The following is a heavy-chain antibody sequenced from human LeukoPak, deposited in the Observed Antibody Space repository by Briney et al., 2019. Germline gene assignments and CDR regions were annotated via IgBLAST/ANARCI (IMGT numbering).Heavy chain of an antibody. CDR2: ISYDGSNK. Sequence: GGSLRLSCAASGFTFSSYSMHWVRQAPGKGLEWVAVISYDGSNKYYADSVKGRFTISRDNSKNTLYLQMNSLRAEDTAVYYCAKDFKVGAKPAGAFDIWGQGTMVTVSS. CDR1: GFTFSSYS. CDR3: AKDFKVGAKPAGAFDI. V-gene: IGHV3-30*18. J-gene: IGHJ3*02. D-gene: IGHD1-26*01.